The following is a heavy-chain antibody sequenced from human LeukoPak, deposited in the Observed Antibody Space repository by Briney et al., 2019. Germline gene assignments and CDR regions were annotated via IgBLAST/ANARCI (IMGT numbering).Heavy chain of an antibody. J-gene: IGHJ3*02. V-gene: IGHV4-39*01. CDR1: GDSISSSSYY. CDR2: IYYSGST. D-gene: IGHD3-3*01. CDR3: ARSAGRNYDFWSGYSPDAFDI. Sequence: SETLSLTCTVSGDSISSSSYYWGWIRQPPGKGLEWIGSIYYSGSTYYNPSLKSRVTISVDTSKNQFSLKLSSVTAADTAVYYCARSAGRNYDFWSGYSPDAFDIWGQGTMVTVSS.